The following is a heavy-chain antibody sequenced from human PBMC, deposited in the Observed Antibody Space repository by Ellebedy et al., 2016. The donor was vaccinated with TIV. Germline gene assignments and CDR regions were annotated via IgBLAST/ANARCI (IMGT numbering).Heavy chain of an antibody. V-gene: IGHV1-46*04. CDR1: GYTFTNYY. CDR2: IHPSGGST. D-gene: IGHD6-19*01. Sequence: AASVKVSCKASGYTFTNYYMHCLRQAPGQGLEWMGIIHPSGGSTTYAQNLQGRVTMTRDTSTSPVYMELSSLRSEDTAVYYCSRAKSSGWLHTPDYWGQGTLVTVSS. J-gene: IGHJ4*02. CDR3: SRAKSSGWLHTPDY.